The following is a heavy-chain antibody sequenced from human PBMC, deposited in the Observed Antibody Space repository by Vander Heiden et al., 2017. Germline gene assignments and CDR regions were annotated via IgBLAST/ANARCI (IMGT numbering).Heavy chain of an antibody. J-gene: IGHJ6*02. V-gene: IGHV1-8*01. Sequence: QVQLVQSGAEVKKPGASVKVSCKASGYTFTSFDIHWVRQATGQGLEWMGWMNPDSEDTGYAQKFQGRVSMTRNTSITTAYMELSSLTSEDTAVYFCARGHTGGLDVWGPGTTVAVSS. CDR2: MNPDSEDT. CDR3: ARGHTGGLDV. CDR1: GYTFTSFD.